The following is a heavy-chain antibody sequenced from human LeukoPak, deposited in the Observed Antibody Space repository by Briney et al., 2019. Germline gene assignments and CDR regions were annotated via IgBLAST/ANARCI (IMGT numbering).Heavy chain of an antibody. D-gene: IGHD3/OR15-3a*01. V-gene: IGHV3-30*02. CDR2: IRFDGTNR. CDR3: ARDAYHSEDLDK. CDR1: GFTFSNHI. Sequence: GSLRLSCAASGFTFSNHILHWVRQAPGKGLEWVSFIRFDGTNRHYVDSVKGRFTISRDNPNNMLYLQMNSLKFDDTAVYYCARDAYHSEDLDKWSEGTLVIVSS. J-gene: IGHJ4*02.